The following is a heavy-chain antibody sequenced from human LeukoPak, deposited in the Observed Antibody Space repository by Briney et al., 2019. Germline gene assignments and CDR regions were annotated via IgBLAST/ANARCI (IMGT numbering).Heavy chain of an antibody. D-gene: IGHD1-1*01. J-gene: IGHJ3*02. CDR3: ATAAKTGTDAFDI. CDR2: IRYDGSET. V-gene: IGHV3-30*02. CDR1: GFTFSTYW. Sequence: GGSLRLSCAASGFTFSTYWMTWVRQAPGKGLEWVAFIRYDGSETYYADSVKGRFTISRDNSRNTLYLQMNTLRREDTALYHCATAAKTGTDAFDIWGQGTMVSISS.